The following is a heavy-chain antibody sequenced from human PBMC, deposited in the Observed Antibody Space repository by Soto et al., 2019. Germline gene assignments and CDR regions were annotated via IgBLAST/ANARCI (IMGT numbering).Heavy chain of an antibody. D-gene: IGHD5-12*01. Sequence: QVQLQQCGAGLLKPSETLSLTCAVYGGSFSGYYWSWIRQPPGKGLEWIGELNHSGSTNYNPSLKSRVTISVDTSKNQFSLKLSSVTAADTAVYYCASGGATDYWGQGTLVTVSS. CDR3: ASGGATDY. V-gene: IGHV4-34*01. CDR2: LNHSGST. J-gene: IGHJ4*02. CDR1: GGSFSGYY.